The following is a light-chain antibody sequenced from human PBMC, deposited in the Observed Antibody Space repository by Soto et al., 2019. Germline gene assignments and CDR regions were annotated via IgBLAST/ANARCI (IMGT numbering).Light chain of an antibody. CDR2: DVS. CDR3: QQYGISPT. CDR1: QSVSSNY. J-gene: IGKJ1*01. Sequence: DIVLTQSPGTLSLSPGERATLSCRSSQSVSSNYLAWYQQKPDQAPRLVIYDVSGMPTGIPDRFSGSGSGTDFTLTISRLEPEDSAVYYCQQYGISPTFGQGTKVEIK. V-gene: IGKV3-20*01.